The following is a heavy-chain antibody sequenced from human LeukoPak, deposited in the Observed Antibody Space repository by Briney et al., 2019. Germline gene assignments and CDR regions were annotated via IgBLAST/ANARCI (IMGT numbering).Heavy chain of an antibody. Sequence: GGSLRLSCAASGFTFSDYYMSWIRQAPGKGLEWVSYISSCGSTIYYADSVKGRFTISRDNAKNSLYLQMNSLRAEDTAVYYCATALDYGDSRDYWGQGTLVTVSS. CDR2: ISSCGSTI. J-gene: IGHJ4*02. CDR3: ATALDYGDSRDY. CDR1: GFTFSDYY. V-gene: IGHV3-11*04. D-gene: IGHD4-17*01.